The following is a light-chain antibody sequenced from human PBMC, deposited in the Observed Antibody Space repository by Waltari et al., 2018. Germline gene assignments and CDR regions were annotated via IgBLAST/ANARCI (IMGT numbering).Light chain of an antibody. J-gene: IGKJ5*01. CDR3: QQYHDLPT. V-gene: IGKV1-33*01. CDR1: EDITNY. CDR2: EAS. Sequence: ITCQATEDITNYLNWYQQKPGKAPKLRIYEASNLETGVPSRFSGSGSGTDFTFAISSLQPEDVATYYCQQYHDLPTFGQGTRLEIK.